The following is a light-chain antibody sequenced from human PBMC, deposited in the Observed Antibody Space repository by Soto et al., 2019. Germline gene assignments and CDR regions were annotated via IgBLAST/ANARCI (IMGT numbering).Light chain of an antibody. CDR2: CAS. CDR1: QSVSSSY. CDR3: QQYGSSPPYS. J-gene: IGKJ2*01. V-gene: IGKV3-20*01. Sequence: EIVLTQSPGTLSLSPGERATLSCRASQSVSSSYLAWYQHKPGQAPRLLIYCASSRATGIPHRFSGSGSGTDFTLTISRLEPEDFAVYYCQQYGSSPPYSFGQGTKLEIK.